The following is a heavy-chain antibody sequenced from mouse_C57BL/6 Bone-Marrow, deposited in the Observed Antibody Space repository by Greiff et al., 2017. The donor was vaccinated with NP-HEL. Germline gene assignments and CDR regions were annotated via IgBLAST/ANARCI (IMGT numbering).Heavy chain of an antibody. D-gene: IGHD1-1*01. J-gene: IGHJ1*03. CDR2: IDPATGGT. V-gene: IGHV1-15*01. CDR1: GYTFTDYE. CDR3: RPTGYYGSRDLYFDV. Sequence: QVQLQQSGAELVRPGASVTLSCKASGYTFTDYELHWVKQTPVHGLEWIGAIDPATGGTAYNQKFKGQAILTADKSSSTAYMELRSLTSDDSAVYYGRPTGYYGSRDLYFDVWGTVTTVTVSS.